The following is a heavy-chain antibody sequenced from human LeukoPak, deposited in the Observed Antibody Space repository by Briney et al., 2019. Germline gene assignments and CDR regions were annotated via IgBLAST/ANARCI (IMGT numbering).Heavy chain of an antibody. D-gene: IGHD6-19*01. CDR1: GGSISSYY. J-gene: IGHJ4*02. V-gene: IGHV4-4*07. Sequence: SETLSLTCTVSGGSISSYYWSWIRQPAGKGLEWIGRIYTSGSTNYNPSLKSRITISIDTSKKQFALKLSSVTAADTAVYYCARAADKQWLALDYWGQGTLVTVSS. CDR3: ARAADKQWLALDY. CDR2: IYTSGST.